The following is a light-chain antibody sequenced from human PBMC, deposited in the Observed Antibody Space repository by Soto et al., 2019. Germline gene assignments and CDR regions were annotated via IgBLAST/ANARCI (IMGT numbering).Light chain of an antibody. CDR1: QSVSSSY. CDR3: QQYGSSHPWT. CDR2: GAS. V-gene: IGKV3-20*01. Sequence: EIVLTQSPGTLSLSPGERATLSCRASQSVSSSYLAWYQQKPGQAPRLLIYGASSRATGIPDRFSGSGSGADVTPIISRLEPEDFVVYYYQQYGSSHPWTFGQGTKVEIK. J-gene: IGKJ1*01.